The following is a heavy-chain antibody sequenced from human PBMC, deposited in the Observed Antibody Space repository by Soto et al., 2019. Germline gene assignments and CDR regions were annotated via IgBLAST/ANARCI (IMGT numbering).Heavy chain of an antibody. Sequence: PAGSLRLSCAASGFTFRNYGMNWVRQAPGKGLEWVSYIGIGSSTKYYADSVKGRFTISRDNAKNSLYLQMNSLRAEDTAVYYCARDQLYYNDISGRPLNAFDVWGQGTMVTVSS. CDR3: ARDQLYYNDISGRPLNAFDV. V-gene: IGHV3-48*01. CDR1: GFTFRNYG. D-gene: IGHD3-22*01. J-gene: IGHJ3*01. CDR2: IGIGSSTK.